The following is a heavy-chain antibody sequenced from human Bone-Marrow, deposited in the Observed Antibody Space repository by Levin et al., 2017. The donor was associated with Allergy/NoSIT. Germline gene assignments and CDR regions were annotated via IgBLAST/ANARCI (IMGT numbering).Heavy chain of an antibody. CDR3: VRDLTYGGNIRFDY. J-gene: IGHJ4*02. Sequence: GGSLRLSCAASGFTFSDHYFDWVRQAPGKGLEWVGRSKNRALGYTTDYAASVDGRSTISRDDSTNFLYLQMNSLRIDDTAVYYCVRDLTYGGNIRFDYWGQGTLVTVSS. CDR1: GFTFSDHY. CDR2: SKNRALGYTT. V-gene: IGHV3-72*01. D-gene: IGHD4-23*01.